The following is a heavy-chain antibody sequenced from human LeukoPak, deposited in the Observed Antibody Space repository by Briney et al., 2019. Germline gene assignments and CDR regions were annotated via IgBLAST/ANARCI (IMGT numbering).Heavy chain of an antibody. CDR3: ARKGIGSSRYQNMDV. V-gene: IGHV3-23*01. J-gene: IGHJ6*03. CDR2: ISIDGGRT. Sequence: GRSLRLSCAASGFTFSSYAMSWVRQAPGKGPEWVSTISIDGGRTYYADSVKGRFTVSRDTSKNTLCLQMNSLRAEDTAVYYCARKGIGSSRYQNMDVWGKGTTVTVSS. D-gene: IGHD6-25*01. CDR1: GFTFSSYA.